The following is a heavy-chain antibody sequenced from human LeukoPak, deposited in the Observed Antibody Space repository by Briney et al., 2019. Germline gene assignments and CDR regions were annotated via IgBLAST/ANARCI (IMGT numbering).Heavy chain of an antibody. J-gene: IGHJ6*02. Sequence: GGSLRLSCAASGFTFSSYWMSWVRQAPGKGLEWVSVIYSGGSTYYADSVKGRFTISRDNSKNTLYLQMNSLRAEDTAVYYCAREGPLGMDVWGQGTTVTVSS. CDR2: IYSGGST. V-gene: IGHV3-53*01. CDR3: AREGPLGMDV. CDR1: GFTFSSYW.